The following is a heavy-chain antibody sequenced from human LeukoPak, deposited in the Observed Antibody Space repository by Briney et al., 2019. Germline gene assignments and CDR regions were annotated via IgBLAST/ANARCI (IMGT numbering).Heavy chain of an antibody. V-gene: IGHV1-69*04. CDR2: IIPILGIA. CDR1: GGTFSSYA. Sequence: SVKVSCKASGGTFSSYAISWVRQAPGQGLEWMGRIIPILGIANYAQKFQGRVTITRNTSISTAYMELSSLRSEDTAVYYCARGRYSSSWHTLGYWGQGTLVTVSS. D-gene: IGHD6-13*01. CDR3: ARGRYSSSWHTLGY. J-gene: IGHJ4*02.